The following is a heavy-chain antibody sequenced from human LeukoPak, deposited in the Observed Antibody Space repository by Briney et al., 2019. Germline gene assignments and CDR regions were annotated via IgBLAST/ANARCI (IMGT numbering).Heavy chain of an antibody. CDR2: ISYDGSNK. J-gene: IGHJ4*02. CDR1: GFTFSSYG. D-gene: IGHD6-13*01. Sequence: PGGSLRLSCAASGFTFSSYGMHWVRQAPGKGLEWVAVISYDGSNKYYADSVKGRFTISRDHSKNTLYLQMNSLRAEDTAVYYCAKVLGSHIAVSDPFDYWGQGTLVTVSS. V-gene: IGHV3-30*18. CDR3: AKVLGSHIAVSDPFDY.